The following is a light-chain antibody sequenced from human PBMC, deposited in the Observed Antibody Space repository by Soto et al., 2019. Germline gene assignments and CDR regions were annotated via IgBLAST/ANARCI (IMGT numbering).Light chain of an antibody. V-gene: IGKV3-15*01. J-gene: IGKJ2*01. Sequence: EIVMTQSPATLSVSPGERVTLSCRASQSVSSDLAWYQHKPGQAPRLLIYGASTRATGTPARFSGSGSGTEFSLSISSLQSEDFALYSCLQYNDWPPKQYTFGQGTKLEIK. CDR3: LQYNDWPPKQYT. CDR1: QSVSSD. CDR2: GAS.